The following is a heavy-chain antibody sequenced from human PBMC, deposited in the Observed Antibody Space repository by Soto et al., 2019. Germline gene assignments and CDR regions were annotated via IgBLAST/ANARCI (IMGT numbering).Heavy chain of an antibody. CDR3: ARLLYDTRLNYMYFEF. J-gene: IGHJ4*02. V-gene: IGHV4-4*01. D-gene: IGHD2-8*01. Sequence: PXGTLGLTCAVSGVSISSGNWWTWFRQTPQRGLEYIGEIFHDGTANYYPSFERRVAISVDTSKNQFSLKLTSVTAADTAIYFCARLLYDTRLNYMYFEFSGKGALVTVSS. CDR2: IFHDGTA. CDR1: GVSISSGNW.